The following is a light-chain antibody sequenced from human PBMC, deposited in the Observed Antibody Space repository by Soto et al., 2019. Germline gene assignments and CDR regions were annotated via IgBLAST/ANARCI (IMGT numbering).Light chain of an antibody. Sequence: EIVLTQSPGTLSLSPGDRATLSCRASQSLGSGYLAWYQQKPGQAPRILIYAASTRATGIPDRFSGSGSGTDFSLTISRLEPEDFAVYYCQQYDTSPRTFGQGTK. CDR2: AAS. J-gene: IGKJ1*01. CDR1: QSLGSGY. V-gene: IGKV3-20*01. CDR3: QQYDTSPRT.